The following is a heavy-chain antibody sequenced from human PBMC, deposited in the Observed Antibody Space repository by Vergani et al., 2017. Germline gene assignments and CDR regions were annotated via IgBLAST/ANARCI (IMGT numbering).Heavy chain of an antibody. CDR3: ARGQRSSWFFDY. J-gene: IGHJ4*02. Sequence: QVQLQESGPGLVKPSETLSLTCTVSGGSISSYYWSWIRQPPGKGLEWIGYIYYSGSTNYNPSLKSRVTISVDTSKNQFSLKLSSVTAADTAVYYCARGQRSSWFFDYWGQGTLVTVSS. CDR2: IYYSGST. V-gene: IGHV4-59*01. D-gene: IGHD6-13*01. CDR1: GGSISSYY.